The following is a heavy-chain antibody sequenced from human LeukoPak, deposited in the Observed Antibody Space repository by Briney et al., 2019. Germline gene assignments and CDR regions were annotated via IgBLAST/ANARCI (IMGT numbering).Heavy chain of an antibody. D-gene: IGHD1-26*01. CDR3: AKNSGSFSWFDY. Sequence: GGSLRLSCAASGFTFSSYAMSWVRQAPGKGLAWVSGISGSGGSTYHADSVKGRFTISRDNSRNTLHLQMNSLRAEDTAVYYCAKNSGSFSWFDYWGQGTLVTASS. CDR1: GFTFSSYA. V-gene: IGHV3-23*01. CDR2: ISGSGGST. J-gene: IGHJ4*02.